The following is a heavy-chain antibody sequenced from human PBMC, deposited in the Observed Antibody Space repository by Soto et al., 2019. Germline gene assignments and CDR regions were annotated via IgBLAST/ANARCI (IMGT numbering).Heavy chain of an antibody. V-gene: IGHV4-59*01. Sequence: PXETLSLTCTVSGCSISSYCWSWIRQPPGKGLEWIGYIYYSGSTNYNPSLKSRVTISVDTSKNQFSLKLSSVTAADTAVYYCARSSVRYFDWYYFDYWGQGTLVTVSS. J-gene: IGHJ4*02. CDR2: IYYSGST. CDR3: ARSSVRYFDWYYFDY. D-gene: IGHD3-9*01. CDR1: GCSISSYC.